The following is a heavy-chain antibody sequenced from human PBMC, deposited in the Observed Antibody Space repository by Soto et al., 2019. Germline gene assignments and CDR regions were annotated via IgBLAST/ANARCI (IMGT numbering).Heavy chain of an antibody. CDR2: INAGNGNT. J-gene: IGHJ6*03. CDR1: GYTFTSYA. Sequence: ASVKVSCKASGYTFTSYAMHWVRQAPGQRLEWMGWINAGNGNTKYSQKFQGRVTITRDTSASTAYMELSSLRSEDTAVYYCARGLNRIGYYYYMDVWGKGTTVTVSS. V-gene: IGHV1-3*01. CDR3: ARGLNRIGYYYYMDV. D-gene: IGHD2-15*01.